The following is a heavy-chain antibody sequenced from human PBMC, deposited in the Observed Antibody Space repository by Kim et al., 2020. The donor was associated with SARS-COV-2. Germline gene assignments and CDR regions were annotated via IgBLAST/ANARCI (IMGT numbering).Heavy chain of an antibody. D-gene: IGHD3-10*01. Sequence: GGSLRLSCAASGFTFSDYYMSWIRQAQGKGLEWVSSISSSVSTIYYADSVKGRFTISRENAKNSLYLQMNSLRAEDTAVYYCARDQNYYGSHGMDVWGQGTTVTVSS. V-gene: IGHV3-11*04. J-gene: IGHJ6*02. CDR3: ARDQNYYGSHGMDV. CDR2: ISSSVSTI. CDR1: GFTFSDYY.